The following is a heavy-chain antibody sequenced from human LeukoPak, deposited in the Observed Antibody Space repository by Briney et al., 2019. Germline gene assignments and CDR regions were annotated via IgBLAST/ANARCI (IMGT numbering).Heavy chain of an antibody. CDR2: TYYRSKWYN. CDR1: GDSVSSNSVG. CDR3: ARLWRGTRGYYYYMDV. Sequence: SQTLSLTCAISGDSVSSNSVGWNWIRQSPSRGLEWLGRTYYRSKWYNDYAGSVKSRIIINADTSKNQFSLQLNSVTPEDTAVYYCARLWRGTRGYYYYMDVWGKGTTVTISS. V-gene: IGHV6-1*01. D-gene: IGHD1-14*01. J-gene: IGHJ6*03.